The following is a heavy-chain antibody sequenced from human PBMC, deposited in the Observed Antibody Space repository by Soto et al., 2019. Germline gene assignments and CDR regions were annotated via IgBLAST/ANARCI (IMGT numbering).Heavy chain of an antibody. CDR1: GYTFTSYG. CDR2: ISAYNGNT. J-gene: IGHJ5*02. CDR3: ARANPIPYSSSQRPSRFDP. V-gene: IGHV1-18*01. D-gene: IGHD6-13*01. Sequence: QVQLVQSGAEVKKPGASVKVSCKASGYTFTSYGISWVRQAPGQGLEWMGWISAYNGNTNYAQKLQGRVTMTTDTSTSTAYMELRSLRSDDTAVYYCARANPIPYSSSQRPSRFDPWGQGTLVTVSS.